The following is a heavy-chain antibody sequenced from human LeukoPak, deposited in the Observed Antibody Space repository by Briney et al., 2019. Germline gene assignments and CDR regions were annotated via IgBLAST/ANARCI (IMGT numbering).Heavy chain of an antibody. J-gene: IGHJ4*02. Sequence: GASVKASCKASGGTFSSYAISWVRQAPGQGLEWMGRIIPILGIANYAQKFQGRVTITADKSTSTAYMELSSLRSEDTAVYYCARDQGIVGATDYWGQGTLVTVSS. D-gene: IGHD1-26*01. V-gene: IGHV1-69*04. CDR1: GGTFSSYA. CDR3: ARDQGIVGATDY. CDR2: IIPILGIA.